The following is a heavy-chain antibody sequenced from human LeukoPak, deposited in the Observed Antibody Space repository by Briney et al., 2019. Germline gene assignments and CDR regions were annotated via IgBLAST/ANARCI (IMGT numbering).Heavy chain of an antibody. CDR1: GFTFINYG. J-gene: IGHJ4*02. CDR2: ISYDATNK. V-gene: IGHV3-30*18. Sequence: GGSLRLSCAASGFTFINYGMHWVRQAPREGLEWVAVISYDATNKYYADSVKGRFTISRDNSKNTLYLQMNSLKTDDTAVYYCANYGDYQYFDYWGQGTPVTVSS. D-gene: IGHD4-17*01. CDR3: ANYGDYQYFDY.